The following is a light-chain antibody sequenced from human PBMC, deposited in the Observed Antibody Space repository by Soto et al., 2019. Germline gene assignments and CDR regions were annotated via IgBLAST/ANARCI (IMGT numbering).Light chain of an antibody. J-gene: IGLJ2*01. CDR1: NSDVGIYDF. CDR3: AAWDDSLNVLV. Sequence: QSVLTQPASVSGTPGQSITISCTGSNSDVGIYDFVSWYQHHPGRAPKLIVSEVSHRPSGVSNRFSGSKSGNTASLTISGLQSEDEADYYCAAWDDSLNVLVFGGGTKVTVL. V-gene: IGLV2-14*01. CDR2: EVS.